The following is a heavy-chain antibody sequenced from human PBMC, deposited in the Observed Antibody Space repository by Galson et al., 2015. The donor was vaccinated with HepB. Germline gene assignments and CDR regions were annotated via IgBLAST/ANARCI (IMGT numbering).Heavy chain of an antibody. Sequence: SLRLSCAASGFTFNNYAMSWVRQAPGEGLEWVSSITRSGGGTYYADSVKGRFTISRANSQNTMFLEMDSLRAEDTAVYFCAKGDSLVRGVIPTFDYWGQGTPVTVSS. CDR1: GFTFNNYA. CDR3: AKGDSLVRGVIPTFDY. J-gene: IGHJ4*02. V-gene: IGHV3-23*01. CDR2: ITRSGGGT. D-gene: IGHD3-10*01.